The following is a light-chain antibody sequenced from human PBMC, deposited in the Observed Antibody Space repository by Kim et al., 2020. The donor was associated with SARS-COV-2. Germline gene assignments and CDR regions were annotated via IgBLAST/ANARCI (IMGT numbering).Light chain of an antibody. V-gene: IGKV1-5*03. CDR1: ENIDTY. J-gene: IGKJ1*01. Sequence: ASENIDTYLAWYQQKPGKAPKLLIYKASILEGGVPPRFSGSESGTVFTLSITSLQPDDFATYYCQHLGTFGQGTKVDIK. CDR2: KAS. CDR3: QHLGT.